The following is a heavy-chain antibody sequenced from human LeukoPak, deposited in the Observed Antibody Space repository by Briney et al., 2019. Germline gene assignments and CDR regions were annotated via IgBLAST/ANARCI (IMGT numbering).Heavy chain of an antibody. CDR3: ARSWVYQLLPHFDY. Sequence: GGSLRLSCAASGFTFSSYSTNWVRQAPGKGLEWVSSISSSSSYIYYADSVKGRFTISRDNAKNSLYLQMNSLRAEDTAVYYCARSWVYQLLPHFDYWGQGTLVTVSS. CDR2: ISSSSSYI. J-gene: IGHJ4*02. D-gene: IGHD2-2*01. V-gene: IGHV3-21*04. CDR1: GFTFSSYS.